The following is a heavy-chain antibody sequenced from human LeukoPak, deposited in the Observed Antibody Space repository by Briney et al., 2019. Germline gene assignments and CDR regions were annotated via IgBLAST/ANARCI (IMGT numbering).Heavy chain of an antibody. Sequence: GGSLRLSCAASGFTFTSYWMGWVRQALGNGPEWVANIKEDESEKDYVDSVKGRFTISRDSAKNALYLQMNSLRAEDTAVYYCARVASGSSYRPFDCWGQGTLVTVSS. CDR1: GFTFTSYW. J-gene: IGHJ4*02. D-gene: IGHD3-10*01. CDR2: IKEDESEK. V-gene: IGHV3-7*01. CDR3: ARVASGSSYRPFDC.